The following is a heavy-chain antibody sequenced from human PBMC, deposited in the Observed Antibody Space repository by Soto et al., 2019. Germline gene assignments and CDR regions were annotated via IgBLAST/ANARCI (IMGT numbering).Heavy chain of an antibody. V-gene: IGHV4-31*02. CDR1: Y. J-gene: IGHJ5*02. Sequence: YWSWIRQHPGKGLEWIGYIYYSGSTYYNPSLKSRVTISVDTSKNQFSLKLSSVTAADTAVYYCARVGGINWFDPWGQGTLVTVSS. D-gene: IGHD1-20*01. CDR2: IYYSGST. CDR3: ARVGGINWFDP.